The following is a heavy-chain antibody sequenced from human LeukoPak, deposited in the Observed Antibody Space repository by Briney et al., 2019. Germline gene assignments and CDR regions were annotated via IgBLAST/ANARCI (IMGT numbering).Heavy chain of an antibody. D-gene: IGHD3-3*01. J-gene: IGHJ4*02. CDR2: IYHSGST. V-gene: IGHV4-31*03. CDR1: SGSVTSGGHY. Sequence: SETLSLTCTVSSGSVTSGGHYWSWIRQYPGRGLDWLGNIYHSGSTYYNPSLKSRVTISVDTSTNQFSLKLSSVSATDTAVYYCARSGYSNFDYWGQGTLVTVSS. CDR3: ARSGYSNFDY.